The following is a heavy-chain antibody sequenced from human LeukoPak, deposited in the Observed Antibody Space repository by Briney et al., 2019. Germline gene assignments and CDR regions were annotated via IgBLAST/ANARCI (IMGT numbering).Heavy chain of an antibody. CDR2: ISGSGGTT. CDR1: GFTFSSYG. Sequence: GGSLRLSCAASGFTFSSYGLSWVRQAPGKGLEWVSAISGSGGTTYYADSVKGRFTTSRDSSKNTLYLQMNSLRAEDSAVYYCAKTNRDGYNYHFDYRGQGTLVTVSS. CDR3: AKTNRDGYNYHFDY. V-gene: IGHV3-23*01. J-gene: IGHJ4*02. D-gene: IGHD5-24*01.